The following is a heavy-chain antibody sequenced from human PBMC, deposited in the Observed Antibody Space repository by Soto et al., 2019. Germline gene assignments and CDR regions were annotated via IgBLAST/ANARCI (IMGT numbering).Heavy chain of an antibody. V-gene: IGHV3-21*01. CDR3: GLGPTYYGMDV. D-gene: IGHD7-27*01. J-gene: IGHJ6*02. CDR2: ISSSSSYI. Sequence: GGSLRLSCAAFGFTFSSYSMNWVRQAPGKGLEWVSSISSSSSYIYYADSVKGRFTISRDNAKNSLYLQMNSLRAEDTAVYYCGLGPTYYGMDVWGQGTTVTVSS. CDR1: GFTFSSYS.